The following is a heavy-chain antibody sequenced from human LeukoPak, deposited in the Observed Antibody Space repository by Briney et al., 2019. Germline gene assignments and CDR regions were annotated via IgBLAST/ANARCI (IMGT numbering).Heavy chain of an antibody. J-gene: IGHJ3*02. CDR2: IIPIFGTA. D-gene: IGHD5/OR15-5a*01. CDR3: ARDQSSVDAFDI. CDR1: GGTFSSYA. Sequence: SVKVSCKASGGTFSSYAISWVRQAPGQGLEWMGGIIPIFGTANYAQKFQGRVTLAADESTSTAYMELSSLRSEDTAVYYCARDQSSVDAFDIWGQGTMVTVPS. V-gene: IGHV1-69*01.